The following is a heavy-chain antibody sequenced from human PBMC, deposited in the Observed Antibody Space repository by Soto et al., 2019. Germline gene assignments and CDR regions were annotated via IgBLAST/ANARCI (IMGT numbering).Heavy chain of an antibody. Sequence: SETLSLTCTVSGGSIISGDYYFICIRQPPGNGLELIGYIYYSGSTYYNPSLKSRVTISVDTSKNQFSLKLSSVTAADTAVYYCARHLWSYYYGMDVWGQGTTVTVSS. CDR1: GGSIISGDYY. V-gene: IGHV4-30-4*01. CDR3: ARHLWSYYYGMDV. CDR2: IYYSGST. J-gene: IGHJ6*02. D-gene: IGHD3-10*01.